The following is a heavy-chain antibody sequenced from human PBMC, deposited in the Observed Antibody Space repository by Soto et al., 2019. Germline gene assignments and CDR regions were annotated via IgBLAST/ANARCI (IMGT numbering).Heavy chain of an antibody. CDR1: GGSLSGYY. CDR2: INHSGST. CDR3: ARGWGRIFDY. J-gene: IGHJ4*02. Sequence: QVQLQQWGAGLLKPSETLSLTCAVYGGSLSGYYWSWIRQPPGKGLEWIGEINHSGSTNYNPSLKRRVTISVDTSKNQSSPKLRSVTAADTAVYYCARGWGRIFDYWGQGTLVTVSS. V-gene: IGHV4-34*01. D-gene: IGHD7-27*01.